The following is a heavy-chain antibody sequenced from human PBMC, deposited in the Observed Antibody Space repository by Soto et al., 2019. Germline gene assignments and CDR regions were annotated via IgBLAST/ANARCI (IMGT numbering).Heavy chain of an antibody. CDR2: IVVGSGNT. CDR1: GFTFTSSA. Sequence: SVKVSCKASGFTFTSSAVQWVRQARGQRPEWIGWIVVGSGNTNYAQKFQERVTITRDMSTSTAYMELSSLRSEDTAVYYCAADSGYYYDSSGYYYVFDYWGQGNLVTVSS. J-gene: IGHJ4*02. CDR3: AADSGYYYDSSGYYYVFDY. V-gene: IGHV1-58*01. D-gene: IGHD3-22*01.